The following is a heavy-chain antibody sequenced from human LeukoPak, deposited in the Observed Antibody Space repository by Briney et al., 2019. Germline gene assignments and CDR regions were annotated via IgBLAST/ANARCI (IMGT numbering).Heavy chain of an antibody. V-gene: IGHV3-74*03. Sequence: GGSLRLSCAASGFTFSDYWMRWVRQAPGKGLEWVARIYSDVRRIKYADSVKGRFTISRDNAKNSLYLQMSSLRAEDTAVYYSARWATSFDLWGQGTLVTVA. CDR3: ARWATSFDL. CDR1: GFTFSDYW. D-gene: IGHD6-6*01. J-gene: IGHJ4*02. CDR2: IYSDVRRI.